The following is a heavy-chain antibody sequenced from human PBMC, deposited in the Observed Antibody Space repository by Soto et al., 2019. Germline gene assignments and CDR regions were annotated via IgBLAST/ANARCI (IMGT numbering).Heavy chain of an antibody. V-gene: IGHV1-69*13. CDR2: IIPIFGTA. CDR1: GGTFSSYA. Sequence: ASVKVSCKASGGTFSSYAISWVRQAPGQGLEWMGGIIPIFGTANYAQKFQGRVTITADESTSTAYMELSSLRSEDAAVYYCASSRERYSSGWYHNTPSYYYYGMDVWGQGTTVTVSS. J-gene: IGHJ6*02. D-gene: IGHD6-19*01. CDR3: ASSRERYSSGWYHNTPSYYYYGMDV.